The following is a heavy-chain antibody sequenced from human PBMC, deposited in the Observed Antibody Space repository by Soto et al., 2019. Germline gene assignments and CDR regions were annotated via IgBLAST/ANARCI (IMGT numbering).Heavy chain of an antibody. D-gene: IGHD5-18*01. CDR2: ISAYNGNT. J-gene: IGHJ3*02. Sequence: VASVKVSCKASGYTFTSYGISWVRQAPGQGLEWMGWISAYNGNTNYAQKLQGRVTMTTDTSTSTAYMELRSLRSDDTAVYYCARGARTAMVPEAFDIWGQGTTVTVSS. CDR1: GYTFTSYG. V-gene: IGHV1-18*01. CDR3: ARGARTAMVPEAFDI.